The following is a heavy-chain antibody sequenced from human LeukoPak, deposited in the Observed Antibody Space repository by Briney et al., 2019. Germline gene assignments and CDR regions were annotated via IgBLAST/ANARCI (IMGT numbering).Heavy chain of an antibody. Sequence: GGSLRLSCAASGFTFRNYWMHWVRQAPGKGLVWVSRISRDGATTHYAGSVKGRFTISRDNAKNLVYLQMDSLSAEDTAVYYCVRLLDIDYWGQGTPVTASS. D-gene: IGHD1-1*01. V-gene: IGHV3-74*01. CDR2: ISRDGATT. CDR3: VRLLDIDY. J-gene: IGHJ4*02. CDR1: GFTFRNYW.